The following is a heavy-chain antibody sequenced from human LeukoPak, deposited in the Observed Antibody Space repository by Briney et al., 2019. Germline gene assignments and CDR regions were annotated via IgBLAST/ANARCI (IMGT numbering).Heavy chain of an antibody. CDR2: ISCDGSNK. D-gene: IGHD3-3*01. Sequence: PGRSLRLSCAAPGFTFSSYGMHWVRQAPGKGQEWEALISCDGSNKNYADSVKCRFTISRDNSKNMMYLQMDRLRSEDTAVYYCARDGGHDFWSGFYNWFDPWGQGTLVTVSS. V-gene: IGHV3-30*04. J-gene: IGHJ5*02. CDR1: GFTFSSYG. CDR3: ARDGGHDFWSGFYNWFDP.